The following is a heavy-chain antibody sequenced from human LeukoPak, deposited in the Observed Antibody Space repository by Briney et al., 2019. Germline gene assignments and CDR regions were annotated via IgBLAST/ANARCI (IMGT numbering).Heavy chain of an antibody. V-gene: IGHV4-39*07. D-gene: IGHD3-22*01. Sequence: SETLSLTCTVSGGSISTSSYYWGWIRQPPGSGLEWIGSIFYSGSTYYNPSLKSRVTISEDTSKNQFSMKVTSVTAADTAVYYCARALADSSGYYSHFDSWGQGTLVTVSS. J-gene: IGHJ4*02. CDR3: ARALADSSGYYSHFDS. CDR1: GGSISTSSYY. CDR2: IFYSGST.